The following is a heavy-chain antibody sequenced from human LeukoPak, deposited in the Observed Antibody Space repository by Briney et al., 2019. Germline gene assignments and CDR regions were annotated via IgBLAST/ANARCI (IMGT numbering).Heavy chain of an antibody. CDR2: IKQDGSEK. D-gene: IGHD3-10*01. CDR3: ARSSYYYGADALDI. V-gene: IGHV3-7*01. Sequence: PGGSLRLSCAASGFTFSSYWMSWVRQAPGKGLEWVANIKQDGSEKYYVDSVKGRFTISRDNAKNSLYLQMNSLRAEDTAVYYCARSSYYYGADALDIWGQGTMVTVSS. CDR1: GFTFSSYW. J-gene: IGHJ3*02.